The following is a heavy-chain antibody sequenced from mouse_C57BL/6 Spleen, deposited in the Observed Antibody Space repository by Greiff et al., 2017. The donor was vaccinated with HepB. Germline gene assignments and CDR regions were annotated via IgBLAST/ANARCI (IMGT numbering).Heavy chain of an antibody. V-gene: IGHV1-81*01. CDR1: GYTFTSYG. CDR3: ANTWDWFAY. J-gene: IGHJ3*01. CDR2: IYPRSGNT. D-gene: IGHD4-1*01. Sequence: VQRVESGAELARPGASVKLSCKASGYTFTSYGISWVKQRTGQGLEWIGEIYPRSGNTYYNEKFKGKATLTADKSSSTAYMELRSLTSEDSAVYFCANTWDWFAYWGQGTLVTVSA.